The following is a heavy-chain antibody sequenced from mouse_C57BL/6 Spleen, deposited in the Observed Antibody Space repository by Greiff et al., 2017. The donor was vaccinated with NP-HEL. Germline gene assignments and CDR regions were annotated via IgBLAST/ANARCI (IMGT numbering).Heavy chain of an antibody. J-gene: IGHJ4*01. D-gene: IGHD1-1*01. Sequence: VQLQQSGPELVKPGDSVKISCKASGYSFTGYFMNWVMQSHGKSLEWIGRINPYNGDTFYNQKFKGKATLTVDKSSSTAHMELRSLTSEDSAVYYCDRNYGSSAYAMDYWGQGTSVTVSS. CDR3: DRNYGSSAYAMDY. V-gene: IGHV1-20*01. CDR1: GYSFTGYF. CDR2: INPYNGDT.